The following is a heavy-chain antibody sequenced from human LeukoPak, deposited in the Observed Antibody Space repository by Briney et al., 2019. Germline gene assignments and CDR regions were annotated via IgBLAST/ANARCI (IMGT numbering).Heavy chain of an antibody. Sequence: GGSLRLSCAASGLTFSSYAMHWVRQAPGKGLEWVAVISYDGSNKYYADSVKGRFTISRDNSKNTLYLQMNSLRAEDTAVYYCARDAPLRYFDYGMDVWGQGTTVTVSS. CDR2: ISYDGSNK. CDR1: GLTFSSYA. CDR3: ARDAPLRYFDYGMDV. D-gene: IGHD3-9*01. V-gene: IGHV3-30-3*01. J-gene: IGHJ6*02.